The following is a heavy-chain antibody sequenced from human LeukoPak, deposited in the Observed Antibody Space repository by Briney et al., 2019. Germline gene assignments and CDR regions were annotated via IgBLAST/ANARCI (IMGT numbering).Heavy chain of an antibody. V-gene: IGHV3-20*04. CDR2: INWNGSST. Sequence: PGGSLRLSCAASGFTFDDYGMSWVRQAPGKGLEWVSGINWNGSSTGYADSVKGRFTISRDNAKNSLYLQMNSLRAEDTALYYCARDAAYQLLWGGNWFDPWGQGTLVTVSS. D-gene: IGHD2-2*01. CDR1: GFTFDDYG. J-gene: IGHJ5*02. CDR3: ARDAAYQLLWGGNWFDP.